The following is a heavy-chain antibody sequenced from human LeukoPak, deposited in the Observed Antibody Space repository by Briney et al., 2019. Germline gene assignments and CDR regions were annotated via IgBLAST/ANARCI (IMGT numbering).Heavy chain of an antibody. CDR2: IYSGGST. CDR1: GFTVSSNY. CDR3: TSWGDTTAEYFQR. J-gene: IGHJ1*01. Sequence: PGGSLRLSCAASGFTVSSNYMSWVRQAPGKGLEWVSVIYSGGSTYYADSVKGRFTISRDNSKNTLYLQMNSLRVEDTAVYYCTSWGDTTAEYFQRWGQGTLVTVSS. D-gene: IGHD2-21*02. V-gene: IGHV3-53*01.